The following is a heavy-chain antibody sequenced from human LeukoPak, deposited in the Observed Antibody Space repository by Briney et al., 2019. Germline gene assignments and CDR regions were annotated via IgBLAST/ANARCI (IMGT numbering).Heavy chain of an antibody. V-gene: IGHV3-7*01. CDR2: IKQDGNDK. J-gene: IGHJ4*02. D-gene: IGHD3-3*01. CDR3: ARNYDFWAGYQAHFDY. Sequence: GGSLRLSCAASGFTFTTHWMSWVRQAPGKGLEWVANIKQDGNDKHYLESVKGRFTISRDNAKDSLYLQMSSLRAEDTAVYYCARNYDFWAGYQAHFDYWGQGTLVTVSS. CDR1: GFTFTTHW.